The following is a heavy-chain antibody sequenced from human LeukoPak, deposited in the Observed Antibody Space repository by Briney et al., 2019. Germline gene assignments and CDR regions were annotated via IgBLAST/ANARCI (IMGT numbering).Heavy chain of an antibody. J-gene: IGHJ3*02. Sequence: SETLSLTCTVSGGSVSSYYWSWIRQPPGKGLEWIGYIYYSGSTNYNPSLKSRVTISVDTSKNQFSLKLTSVPAADTAAYYCARVSTSTMDHQPPPQDTFDIWGQGTMVTVSS. CDR3: ARVSTSTMDHQPPPQDTFDI. V-gene: IGHV4-59*02. D-gene: IGHD5/OR15-5a*01. CDR2: IYYSGST. CDR1: GGSVSSYY.